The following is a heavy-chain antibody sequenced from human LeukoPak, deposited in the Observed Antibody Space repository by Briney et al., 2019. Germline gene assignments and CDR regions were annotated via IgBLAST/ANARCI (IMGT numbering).Heavy chain of an antibody. CDR2: IKQDGSEK. Sequence: GGSLRLSCAASGFTFSSYWMSWVRQAPGKGLEWVANIKQDGSEKYYVDSVKGRFTISRDNAKNSLYLQMNSLRAEDTAVYYCARRVLYYDSSGHGTYYYYMDVWGKGTTVTVSS. V-gene: IGHV3-7*01. J-gene: IGHJ6*03. CDR1: GFTFSSYW. D-gene: IGHD3-22*01. CDR3: ARRVLYYDSSGHGTYYYYMDV.